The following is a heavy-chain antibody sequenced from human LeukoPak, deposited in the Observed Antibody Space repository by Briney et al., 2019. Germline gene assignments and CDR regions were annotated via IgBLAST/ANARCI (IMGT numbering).Heavy chain of an antibody. CDR1: GFTFSSYG. J-gene: IGHJ4*02. D-gene: IGHD2-2*01. V-gene: IGHV3-66*02. Sequence: GGTLRLSCAASGFTFSSYGMSWVRQAPGKGLEWVSLIYSGGTTYYADSVKGRFTISRDNSKDMLFLQMGSLRTEDMAMYYCARVVGGGNFDYWGQGTLVTVSS. CDR3: ARVVGGGNFDY. CDR2: IYSGGTT.